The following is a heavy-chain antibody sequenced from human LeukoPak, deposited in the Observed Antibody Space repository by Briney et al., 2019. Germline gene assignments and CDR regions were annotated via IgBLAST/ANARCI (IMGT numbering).Heavy chain of an antibody. CDR3: VRDDRGYSGYHFDY. Sequence: PGGSLRLSCAASGFTFSNYALHWVRQAPGKGLXXXXFISNDARNKNYPDSVEGRFTISRDNSKNTLYLQMNSLRAEDTAVYYCVRDDRGYSGYHFDYWGQGTLVTVSS. D-gene: IGHD5-12*01. J-gene: IGHJ4*02. CDR1: GFTFSNYA. CDR2: ISNDARNK. V-gene: IGHV3-30*14.